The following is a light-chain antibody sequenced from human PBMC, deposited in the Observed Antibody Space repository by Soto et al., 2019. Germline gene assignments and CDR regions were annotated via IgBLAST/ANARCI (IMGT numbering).Light chain of an antibody. CDR2: GAS. CDR3: QQYGSSPIFS. Sequence: EIVLTQSPGTLSLSPGDSATLSCRASQSVSSTFLAWYQHKPGRPPRLLIHGASSRATGIPDRFTGSGSGTAFTLTISRLEPEDFAVYYCQQYGSSPIFSFGPGTRVDI. CDR1: QSVSSTF. J-gene: IGKJ3*01. V-gene: IGKV3-20*01.